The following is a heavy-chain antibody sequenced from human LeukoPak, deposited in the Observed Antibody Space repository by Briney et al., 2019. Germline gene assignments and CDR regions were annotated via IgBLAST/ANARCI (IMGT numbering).Heavy chain of an antibody. J-gene: IGHJ3*02. CDR3: ARPETFLAAPWAFDI. V-gene: IGHV5-51*01. CDR2: IYPGDSDT. Sequence: KAGESLKISCKGSGYSFTSYWIGWVRQMPGKGLEWMGIIYPGDSDTRYSSSFQGQVTISADKSISTAYLQWSGLKASDTAMYYCARPETFLAAPWAFDIWGQGTMVTVSS. CDR1: GYSFTSYW. D-gene: IGHD6-13*01.